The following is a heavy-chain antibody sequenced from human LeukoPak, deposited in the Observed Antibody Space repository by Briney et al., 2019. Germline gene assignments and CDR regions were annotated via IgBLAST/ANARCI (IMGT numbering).Heavy chain of an antibody. J-gene: IGHJ4*02. CDR2: ININGGRT. CDR1: GFTFSSYT. V-gene: IGHV3-64D*09. CDR3: VKDKWIDH. D-gene: IGHD2-8*01. Sequence: GGSLRLSCSVSGFTFSSYTMHWVRQAPGKGLEYVSSININGGRTYYADSVKGRFTISRDDSKNTLYLQMSSLRAEDTAMYYCVKDKWIDHWGQGTLVTVSS.